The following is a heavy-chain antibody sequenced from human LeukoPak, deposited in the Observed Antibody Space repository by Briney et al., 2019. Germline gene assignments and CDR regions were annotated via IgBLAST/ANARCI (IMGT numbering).Heavy chain of an antibody. CDR3: AKFLKGQQPSHGGDY. Sequence: PGGSLRLSCAASGFTFSHYGTHWVRQAPGRGLEWLAFIGFGGTNKYYADSVQGRFSISRDNSKNTLFVQMNSLRAEDTAVYYCAKFLKGQQPSHGGDYWGQGTLVTVSS. V-gene: IGHV3-30*02. CDR1: GFTFSHYG. J-gene: IGHJ4*02. D-gene: IGHD6-13*01. CDR2: IGFGGTNK.